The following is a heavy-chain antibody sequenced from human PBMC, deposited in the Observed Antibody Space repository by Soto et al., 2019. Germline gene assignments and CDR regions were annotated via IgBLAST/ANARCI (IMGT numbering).Heavy chain of an antibody. CDR1: GFTFSTYA. CDR2: ISGSGGST. D-gene: IGHD3-10*01. J-gene: IGHJ6*02. CDR3: AKVGVLWFGAPYYYGMDV. Sequence: GGSLRLSCAASGFTFSTYAMSWVRQAPGKGLEWVSAISGSGGSTYYADSVKGRFTISRDNSKNTLYLQMNSLRAEDTAVYYCAKVGVLWFGAPYYYGMDVWGQGTTVTVSS. V-gene: IGHV3-23*01.